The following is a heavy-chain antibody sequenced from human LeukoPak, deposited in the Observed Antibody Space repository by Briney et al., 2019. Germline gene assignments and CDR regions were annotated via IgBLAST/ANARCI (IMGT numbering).Heavy chain of an antibody. V-gene: IGHV3-21*01. CDR2: ISSSSSYI. Sequence: GGSLRLSCAASGFTFSSYSMNWVRQAPGKGLEWVSSISSSSSYIYYADSVKGRLTISRDNAKNSLYLQMNSLRAEDTAVYYCARDQGSGYYYYGMDVWGQGTTVTVSS. J-gene: IGHJ6*02. CDR1: GFTFSSYS. CDR3: ARDQGSGYYYYGMDV. D-gene: IGHD1-26*01.